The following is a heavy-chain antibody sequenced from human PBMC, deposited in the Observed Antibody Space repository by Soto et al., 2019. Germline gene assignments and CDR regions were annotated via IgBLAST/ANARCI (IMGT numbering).Heavy chain of an antibody. CDR2: IIPIFGTS. Sequence: QVQLVQSGAEVKKPGSSVKVSCKASGGTFSSYAISWVRQAPGQGFEWMVGIIPIFGTSKYAQKFQGRVTITADESTNTVYMELSSLRSEDTAVYYCARSGVVVNAFDIWGQGTKVTVSS. J-gene: IGHJ3*02. D-gene: IGHD2-21*01. CDR1: GGTFSSYA. CDR3: ARSGVVVNAFDI. V-gene: IGHV1-69*12.